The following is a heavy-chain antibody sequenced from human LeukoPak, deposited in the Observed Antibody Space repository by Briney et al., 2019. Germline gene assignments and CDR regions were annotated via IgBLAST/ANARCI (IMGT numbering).Heavy chain of an antibody. V-gene: IGHV1-2*02. CDR1: GYTFTGYY. D-gene: IGHD5-12*01. J-gene: IGHJ4*02. CDR3: ARDRIAIKWLRFRGGFDY. Sequence: ASVKVSCKASGYTFTGYYMHWVRQAPGQGLEWMGWINPNSGGTNYAQKFQGRVTITRDTSISTAYMGLSRLRSDDTAVYYCARDRIAIKWLRFRGGFDYWGQGTLVTVSS. CDR2: INPNSGGT.